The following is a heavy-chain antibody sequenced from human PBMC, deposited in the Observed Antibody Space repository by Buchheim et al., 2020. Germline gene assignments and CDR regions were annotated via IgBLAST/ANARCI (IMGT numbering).Heavy chain of an antibody. V-gene: IGHV2-5*02. D-gene: IGHD6-19*01. J-gene: IGHJ4*02. CDR3: AHRGLSAGYSSGWDGGYFDA. CDR1: GFSLSTGGVG. CDR2: IYWADDK. Sequence: QITLKESGPTLVKSTQTLTLTCTFSGFSLSTGGVGVGWIRQSPGKALELLALIYWADDKRYSPSLRSRLTIIKDTSKHQVVLIMTNMDPVDTATYYCAHRGLSAGYSSGWDGGYFDAWGQGTL.